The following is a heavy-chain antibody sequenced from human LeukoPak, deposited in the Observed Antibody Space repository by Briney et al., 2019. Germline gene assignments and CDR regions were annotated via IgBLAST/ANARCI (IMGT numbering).Heavy chain of an antibody. J-gene: IGHJ4*02. V-gene: IGHV4-38-2*02. CDR2: IYYSGST. CDR3: ARRILTRGVITSYYFDY. Sequence: PSETLSLTCTVSGYSISSDYYWGWIRQPPGKGLEWVGSIYYSGSTYYNPSLKSRVTISVDTSKNQFSLKLSSVTAADTAVYYCARRILTRGVITSYYFDYWGQGTLVTVSS. CDR1: GYSISSDYY. D-gene: IGHD3-10*01.